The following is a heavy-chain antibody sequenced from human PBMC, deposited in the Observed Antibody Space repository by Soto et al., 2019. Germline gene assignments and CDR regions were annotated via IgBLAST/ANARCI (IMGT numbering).Heavy chain of an antibody. CDR1: GITFSNYA. D-gene: IGHD1-1*01. V-gene: IGHV3-23*01. CDR3: GTQGRTGWEYFQN. CDR2: ISGIGGET. J-gene: IGHJ1*01. Sequence: GSLRLSCAASGITFSNYALTWVRQAPGKGLEWVSTISGIGGETYYVDSVKGRFTISRDNPKNTLYLQMISLRVEDTAMYYCGTQGRTGWEYFQNWGQGTLVTVSS.